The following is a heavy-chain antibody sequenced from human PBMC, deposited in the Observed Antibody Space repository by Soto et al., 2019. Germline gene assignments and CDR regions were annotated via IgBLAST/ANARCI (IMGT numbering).Heavy chain of an antibody. CDR3: ARQQNKPCTNGVCYTTLFDY. D-gene: IGHD2-8*01. Sequence: PSDTLSLTCTVSGDSISSYYWSWIRQPPGKGLEWIGYIYYSGSTNYNPSLKSRVTISVDTSKNQFSLKLSSVTAADTAVYYCARQQNKPCTNGVCYTTLFDYWGKGTLVTVSS. V-gene: IGHV4-59*08. CDR1: GDSISSYY. J-gene: IGHJ4*02. CDR2: IYYSGST.